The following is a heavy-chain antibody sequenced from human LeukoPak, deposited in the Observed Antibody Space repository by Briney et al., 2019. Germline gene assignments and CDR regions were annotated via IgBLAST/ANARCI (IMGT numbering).Heavy chain of an antibody. CDR1: GGSISIYY. D-gene: IGHD6-13*01. CDR2: IYTSGST. J-gene: IGHJ3*02. Sequence: PSETLSLTCSVSGGSISIYYWSWIRQPAGKGLEWIGRIYTSGSTNYNPSLKSRVTMSVDTSKNQFSLTLNSVTAADTGVYYCASTRIAAAGMDAFDIWGQGTMVTVSS. CDR3: ASTRIAAAGMDAFDI. V-gene: IGHV4-4*07.